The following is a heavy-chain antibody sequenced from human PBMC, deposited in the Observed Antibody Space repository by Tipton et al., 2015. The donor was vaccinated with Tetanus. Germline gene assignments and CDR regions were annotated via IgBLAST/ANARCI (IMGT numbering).Heavy chain of an antibody. CDR3: GGRSHSPSVSPF. CDR1: GDSVSSISAA. Sequence: GLVKPSQTLSLTCAISGDSVSSISAAWNWIRQSPSRGLEWLGRTYYRSKWYNDYAVSVKSRITINPDTSKNHFSLKVTSVTAADAAVYYCGGRSHSPSVSPFWGQGTLVTVS. V-gene: IGHV6-1*01. CDR2: TYYRSKWYN. D-gene: IGHD4-17*01. J-gene: IGHJ4*02.